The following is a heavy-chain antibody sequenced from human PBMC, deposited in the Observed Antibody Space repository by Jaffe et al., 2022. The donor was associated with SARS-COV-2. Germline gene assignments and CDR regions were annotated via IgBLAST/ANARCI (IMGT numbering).Heavy chain of an antibody. Sequence: EVQLVESGGGLVKPGGSLRLSCAASGFTFSNAWMSWVRQAPGKGLEWVGRIKSKTDGGTTDYAAPVKGRFTISRDDSKNTLYLQMNSLKTEDTAVYYCTSPAAGRPSYYYYYGMDVWGQGTTVTVSS. CDR1: GFTFSNAW. V-gene: IGHV3-15*01. J-gene: IGHJ6*02. CDR3: TSPAAGRPSYYYYYGMDV. CDR2: IKSKTDGGTT. D-gene: IGHD6-13*01.